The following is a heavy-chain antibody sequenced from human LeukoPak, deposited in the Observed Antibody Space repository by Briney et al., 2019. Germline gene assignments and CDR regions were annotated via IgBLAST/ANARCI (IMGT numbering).Heavy chain of an antibody. CDR3: AREVAIPHAFDI. Sequence: PSETLSLTCTVSGGSISSSSYYWGWIRQPPGKGLEWIGSIYYSGSTYYNPSLKSRVTISVDTSKNQFSLKLSSVTAADTAVYYCAREVAIPHAFDIWGQGTMVTVSS. J-gene: IGHJ3*02. V-gene: IGHV4-39*07. CDR1: GGSISSSSYY. D-gene: IGHD2-21*01. CDR2: IYYSGST.